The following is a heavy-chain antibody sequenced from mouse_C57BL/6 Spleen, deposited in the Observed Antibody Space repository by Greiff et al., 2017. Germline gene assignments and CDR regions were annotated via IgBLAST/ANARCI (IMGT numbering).Heavy chain of an antibody. CDR3: ARRQLRLPYYFDY. J-gene: IGHJ2*01. CDR2: IDPSDSYT. V-gene: IGHV1-50*01. CDR1: GYTFTSYW. D-gene: IGHD3-2*02. Sequence: QVQLQQSGAELVKPGASVKLSCKASGYTFTSYWMQWVKQRPGQGLEWIGEIDPSDSYTNYNQKFKGKATLTVDTSSSTAYMQLSSLTSEDSAVYYCARRQLRLPYYFDYWGQGTTLTVSS.